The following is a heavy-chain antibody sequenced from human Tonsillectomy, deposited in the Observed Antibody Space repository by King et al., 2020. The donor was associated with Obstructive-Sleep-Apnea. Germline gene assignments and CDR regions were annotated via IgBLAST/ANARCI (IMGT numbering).Heavy chain of an antibody. J-gene: IGHJ4*02. CDR2: IKQDGSEK. CDR1: GFTFSSYW. Sequence: VQLVESGGGLVQPGGSLRLSCAASGFTFSSYWMSWVRQAPGKGLEWVANIKQDGSEKYYVDSVKGRFTISRDNAKNSLYLQMNSLRAEDTAVYYCAREGPSHPPYFDYWGQGTLVTVSS. CDR3: AREGPSHPPYFDY. D-gene: IGHD6-6*01. V-gene: IGHV3-7*03.